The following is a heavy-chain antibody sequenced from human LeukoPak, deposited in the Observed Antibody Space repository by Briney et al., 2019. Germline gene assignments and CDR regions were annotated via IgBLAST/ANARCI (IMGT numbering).Heavy chain of an antibody. CDR1: GFTFSDHA. J-gene: IGHJ4*02. CDR2: ISYDGNTE. Sequence: GRSLRLSCAASGFTFSDHAMHWVRQAPGKGLEWVAVISYDGNTEFYADSVKGRFTISRDNSKNTLYLQMNSLRGEDTAVYFCARTLRDGYNSLEYWGQGTLATVSS. D-gene: IGHD5-24*01. V-gene: IGHV3-30*04. CDR3: ARTLRDGYNSLEY.